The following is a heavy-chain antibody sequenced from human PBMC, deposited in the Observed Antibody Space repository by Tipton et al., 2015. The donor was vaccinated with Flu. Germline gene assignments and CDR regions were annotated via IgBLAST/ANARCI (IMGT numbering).Heavy chain of an antibody. V-gene: IGHV3-53*01. CDR2: IYSGGST. Sequence: SLRLSCAASGFTVSSNYMSWVRQAPGKGPEWVSVIYSGGSTYYADSVKGRFTISRDNSKNTLYLQMNSLRAEDTAVYYCARENGYYYGMDVWGQGTTVTVSS. CDR3: ARENGYYYGMDV. CDR1: GFTVSSNY. J-gene: IGHJ6*02.